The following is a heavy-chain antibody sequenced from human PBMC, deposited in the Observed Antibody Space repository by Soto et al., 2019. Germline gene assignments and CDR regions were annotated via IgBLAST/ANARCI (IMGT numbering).Heavy chain of an antibody. Sequence: SQTLSLTCAISGDSVSSNSAAWNWIRQSPSGGLEWLGRTYYRSKWYNDYAVSVKSRITINPDTSKNQFSLQLNSVTPEDTAVYYCARELAGPQGDYYYYMDVWGKGTTVTVSS. J-gene: IGHJ6*03. CDR3: ARELAGPQGDYYYYMDV. CDR1: GDSVSSNSAA. D-gene: IGHD6-19*01. CDR2: TYYRSKWYN. V-gene: IGHV6-1*01.